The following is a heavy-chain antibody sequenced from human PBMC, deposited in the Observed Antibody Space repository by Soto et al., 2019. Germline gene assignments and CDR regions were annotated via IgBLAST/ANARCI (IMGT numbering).Heavy chain of an antibody. CDR2: IWHDGSNQ. CDR1: GFTFSSYG. Sequence: GGSLRLSCAASGFTFSSYGMQWVRRAPGKGLEWVAVIWHDGSNQYYEDSVKGRFTISRDNSNNILYLQMNSLRAEDTAVYYCARDNKAVADDAFDIWGQGTMVTVSS. D-gene: IGHD6-19*01. J-gene: IGHJ3*02. CDR3: ARDNKAVADDAFDI. V-gene: IGHV3-33*01.